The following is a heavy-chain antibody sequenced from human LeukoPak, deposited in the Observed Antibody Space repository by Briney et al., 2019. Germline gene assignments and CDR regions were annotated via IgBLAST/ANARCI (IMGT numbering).Heavy chain of an antibody. CDR2: INAGNGNT. Sequence: ASVKVSCKASGYTFTSYAIHWVRQAPGQRLEWMGWINAGNGNTKYSQKFQGRVSITRDTSASTAYMELSSLRSEDTAVYYCARDRQPTVVVAATHYYYYGMDVWGQGTTVTVSS. D-gene: IGHD2-15*01. J-gene: IGHJ6*02. CDR3: ARDRQPTVVVAATHYYYYGMDV. CDR1: GYTFTSYA. V-gene: IGHV1-3*01.